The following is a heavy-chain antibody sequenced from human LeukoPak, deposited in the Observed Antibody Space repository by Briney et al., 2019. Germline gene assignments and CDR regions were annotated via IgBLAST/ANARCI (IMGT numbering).Heavy chain of an antibody. J-gene: IGHJ4*02. Sequence: SETLSLTCAVYGGSFSGYYWSWIRQPPEKGLEWIGEINHSGSTNYNPSLKSRVTISVDTSKNQFSLKLSSVTAADTAVYYCARAWDSSGLDYWGQGTLVTVSS. CDR2: INHSGST. D-gene: IGHD3-22*01. CDR1: GGSFSGYY. CDR3: ARAWDSSGLDY. V-gene: IGHV4-34*01.